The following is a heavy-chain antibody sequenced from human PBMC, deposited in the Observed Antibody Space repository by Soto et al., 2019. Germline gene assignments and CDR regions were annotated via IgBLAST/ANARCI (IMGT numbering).Heavy chain of an antibody. CDR1: GFTFSSYW. Sequence: GGSLRLSCAASGFTFSSYWMSWVRQAPGKGLEWVANIKQDGSEKYYVDSVKGRFTVSRDNAKNSLYLQMNSLRAEDTAVYYCARDSHSSGWYWENYYYYYMDVWGKGTTVTVSS. CDR2: IKQDGSEK. CDR3: ARDSHSSGWYWENYYYYYMDV. V-gene: IGHV3-7*01. D-gene: IGHD6-19*01. J-gene: IGHJ6*03.